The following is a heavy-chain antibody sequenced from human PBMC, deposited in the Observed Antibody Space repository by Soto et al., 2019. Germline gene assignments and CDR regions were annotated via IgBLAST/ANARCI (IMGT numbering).Heavy chain of an antibody. V-gene: IGHV4-59*01. CDR1: GGSISSYY. J-gene: IGHJ6*03. CDR3: ARVTPAATGMGEYYYYMDV. Sequence: SETLSLTCTVSGGSISSYYWSWIRQPPGKGLEWIGYIYYSGSTNYNPSLKSRVTISVDTSKNQFSLKLSSVTAADTAVYYCARVTPAATGMGEYYYYMDVWGKGTTVTVSS. D-gene: IGHD2-15*01. CDR2: IYYSGST.